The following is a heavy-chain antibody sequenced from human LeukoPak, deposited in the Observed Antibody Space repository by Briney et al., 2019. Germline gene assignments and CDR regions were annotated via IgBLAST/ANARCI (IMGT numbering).Heavy chain of an antibody. CDR3: TKKEVERNFDY. D-gene: IGHD1-1*01. V-gene: IGHV3-23*01. CDR2: ISGSGGST. CDR1: GFTFSSYG. Sequence: GGSLRLSCAASGFTFSSYGMSWVRQAPGKGLEWVSAISGSGGSTYYADSVKGRFTISRDNSKNTLYLQMNSLRDEDTAVYYCTKKEVERNFDYWGQGTLVTVSS. J-gene: IGHJ4*02.